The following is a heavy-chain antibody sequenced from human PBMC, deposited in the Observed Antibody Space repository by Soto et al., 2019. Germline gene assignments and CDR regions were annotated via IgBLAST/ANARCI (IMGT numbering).Heavy chain of an antibody. D-gene: IGHD3-10*01. V-gene: IGHV4-34*01. J-gene: IGHJ6*02. CDR2: INHSGST. CDR1: GGSFSGYY. Sequence: SETLSLTCAVYGGSFSGYYWSWIRQPPGKGLEWIGEINHSGSTNYNPSLKSRVTISVDTSKNQFSLKLSSVTAADTAVYYCARGLMVRGVIITAATGYYVIDVWGQGTTVTVSS. CDR3: ARGLMVRGVIITAATGYYVIDV.